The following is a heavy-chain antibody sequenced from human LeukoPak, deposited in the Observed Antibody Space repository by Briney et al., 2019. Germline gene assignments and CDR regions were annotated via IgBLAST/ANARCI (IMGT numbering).Heavy chain of an antibody. J-gene: IGHJ4*02. V-gene: IGHV3-48*01. CDR2: ISSSGSTI. Sequence: PGGSLSLSCAASKFTFSSYGMNWVRQAPGKGLEWVSYISSSGSTIYYADSVKGRFTISRDNTKRSLYLQMDSLRAEDTAVYYCARPKLGYCSSVTCSAPNYYFDYWGQGTLVTVSS. CDR3: ARPKLGYCSSVTCSAPNYYFDY. CDR1: KFTFSSYG. D-gene: IGHD2-2*01.